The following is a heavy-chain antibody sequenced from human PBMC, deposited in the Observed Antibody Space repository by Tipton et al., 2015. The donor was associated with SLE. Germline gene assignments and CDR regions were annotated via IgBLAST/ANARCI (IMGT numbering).Heavy chain of an antibody. CDR3: AKDRLGVVPDAFDI. CDR1: GFTFSSYG. CDR2: IRYDGSNK. D-gene: IGHD3-3*01. Sequence: SLRLSCAASGFTFSSYGMHWVRQAPGKGLEWVAFIRYDGSNKYYADSVKGRFTIPRDNSKNTLYLQMNSLRAEDTAVYYCAKDRLGVVPDAFDIWGQGTMVTVSS. J-gene: IGHJ3*02. V-gene: IGHV3-30*02.